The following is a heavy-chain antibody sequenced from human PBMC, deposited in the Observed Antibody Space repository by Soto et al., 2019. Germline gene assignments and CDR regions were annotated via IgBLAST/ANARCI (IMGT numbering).Heavy chain of an antibody. D-gene: IGHD3-22*01. Sequence: GGSLRLSCGTSGFIFSSHWMTWVRQAPGKGLEWVADIKPDGSDKHYVDSVKGRFTISRDNAEHSLYLQMNSLRAEDTAVYYCAREPYYYDSSGYYFDYWGQGTLVTVSS. CDR3: AREPYYYDSSGYYFDY. CDR1: GFIFSSHW. CDR2: IKPDGSDK. V-gene: IGHV3-7*01. J-gene: IGHJ4*02.